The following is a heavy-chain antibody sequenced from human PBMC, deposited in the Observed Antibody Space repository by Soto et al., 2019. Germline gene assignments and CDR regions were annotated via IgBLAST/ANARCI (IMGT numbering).Heavy chain of an antibody. CDR1: GYTFTGYY. CDR2: INPNSGGT. J-gene: IGHJ5*02. V-gene: IGHV1-2*02. CDR3: ARGKNWNYWFDP. D-gene: IGHD1-7*01. Sequence: ASVKVSCKASGYTFTGYYIHWVRQAPGQGLEWMGWINPNSGGTNYAQKFQGRVTMTRDTSISTAYMELSRLRSDDTAVYYCARGKNWNYWFDPWGHQTMVTLSS.